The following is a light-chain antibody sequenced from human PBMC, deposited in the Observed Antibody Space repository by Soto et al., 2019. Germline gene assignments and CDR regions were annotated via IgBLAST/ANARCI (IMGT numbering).Light chain of an antibody. V-gene: IGKV3-15*01. CDR3: QQNNNWT. J-gene: IGKJ1*01. CDR1: QSVSSD. Sequence: ELVMARSPATLSVSPGERATLSCRASQSVSSDLAWYQQEPGQAPRLLIYGASTRAAVIPARCSGSGTGTDSTLTSSRLEEDDSAYYYYQQNNNWTSGQGTKVDIK. CDR2: GAS.